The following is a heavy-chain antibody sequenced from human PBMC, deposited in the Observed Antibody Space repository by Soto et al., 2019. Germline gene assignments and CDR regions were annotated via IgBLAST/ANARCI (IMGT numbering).Heavy chain of an antibody. Sequence: QVQLQESGPGLVKPSETLSLTCTVSGGSISSYYWSWIRQPPGKGLEWIGYIYYSGSTNYNPSLKSRVTISVDTSKNQFSLKLSSVTAADTAVYYCARPLTGDWGWAFDIWGQGTMVTVSS. CDR2: IYYSGST. CDR3: ARPLTGDWGWAFDI. V-gene: IGHV4-59*08. D-gene: IGHD7-27*01. J-gene: IGHJ3*02. CDR1: GGSISSYY.